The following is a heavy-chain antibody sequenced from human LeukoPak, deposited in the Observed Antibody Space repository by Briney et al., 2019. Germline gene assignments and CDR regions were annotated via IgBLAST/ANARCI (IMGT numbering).Heavy chain of an antibody. CDR3: ARDQLGISSWVLAPFDY. CDR1: GDSVSSNSAA. D-gene: IGHD3-16*01. J-gene: IGHJ4*02. V-gene: IGHV6-1*01. Sequence: PSQTLSLTCAISGDSVSSNSAAWNWIRHSPSRGLEWRGRTYYRSKWYNDYAVSVKSRITINPDTSKNQFSLQLNSVTPEDTAVHYCARDQLGISSWVLAPFDYWGQGTLVTVSS. CDR2: TYYRSKWYN.